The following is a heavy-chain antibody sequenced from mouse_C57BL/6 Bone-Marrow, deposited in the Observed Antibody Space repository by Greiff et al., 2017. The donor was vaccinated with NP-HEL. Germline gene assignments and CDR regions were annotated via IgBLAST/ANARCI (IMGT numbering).Heavy chain of an antibody. V-gene: IGHV1-15*01. D-gene: IGHD2-1*01. CDR1: GYTFTDYE. CDR3: TRNYVLFAY. Sequence: VQRVESGAELVRPGASVTLSCKASGYTFTDYEMHWVKQTPVHGLEWIGAIDPETGGTAYNQKFKGKAILTADKSSSTAYMELRSLTSEDSAVYYCTRNYVLFAYWGQGTLVTVSA. J-gene: IGHJ3*01. CDR2: IDPETGGT.